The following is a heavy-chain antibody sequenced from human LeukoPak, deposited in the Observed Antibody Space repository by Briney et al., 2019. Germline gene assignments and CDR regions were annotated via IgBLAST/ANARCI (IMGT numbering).Heavy chain of an antibody. Sequence: SETLSLTCTVSGGSISSYYWSWIRQPAGKGLEWIGRIYTSGSTNYNPSLKSRVTMSVDTSKNQFSLKLSSVTAADTAVYYCATGTYYYDGSGSPLDYWGQGTLVTVSS. J-gene: IGHJ4*02. CDR2: IYTSGST. CDR3: ATGTYYYDGSGSPLDY. V-gene: IGHV4-4*07. D-gene: IGHD3-22*01. CDR1: GGSISSYY.